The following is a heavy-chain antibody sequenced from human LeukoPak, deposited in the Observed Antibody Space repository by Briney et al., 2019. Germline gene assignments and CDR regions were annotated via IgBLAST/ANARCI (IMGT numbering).Heavy chain of an antibody. CDR1: GGSISSYY. Sequence: PSETLSLTCIVSGGSISSYYWSWLRQPPEKGLEWIGHIFYSGSTNYNPFLDSRVTISVDTSKNQLSLKLNSVTAADTAVYYCARGGPTVTAFASFDYWGQGTLVTVSS. V-gene: IGHV4-59*01. D-gene: IGHD4-11*01. CDR2: IFYSGST. J-gene: IGHJ4*02. CDR3: ARGGPTVTAFASFDY.